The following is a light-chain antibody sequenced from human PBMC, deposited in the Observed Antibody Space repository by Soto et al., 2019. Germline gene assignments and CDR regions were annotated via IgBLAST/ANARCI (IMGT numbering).Light chain of an antibody. CDR1: QSISNY. Sequence: DIQMTQSPSSLSASVGDRVTITCRASQSISNYLNWYQQKPGKAPKFLIYAAYSLQSGVQSRFSGSGSGTDFTLTIRSLQPEDFATYYCKQSFSSPWTFGQGTKVDIK. CDR2: AAY. V-gene: IGKV1-39*01. CDR3: KQSFSSPWT. J-gene: IGKJ1*01.